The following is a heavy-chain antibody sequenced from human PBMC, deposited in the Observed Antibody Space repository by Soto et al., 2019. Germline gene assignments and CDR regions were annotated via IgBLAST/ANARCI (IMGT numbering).Heavy chain of an antibody. CDR3: AKAPQDGMDV. Sequence: AGGSLRLSCAASGFTFSSYGMHWVRQAPGKGLEWVAVISYDGSNKYYADSVKGRFTISRDNSKNTLYLQMNSLRAEDTAVYYCAKAPQDGMDVWGQGTTVTVSS. CDR1: GFTFSSYG. CDR2: ISYDGSNK. J-gene: IGHJ6*02. V-gene: IGHV3-30*18.